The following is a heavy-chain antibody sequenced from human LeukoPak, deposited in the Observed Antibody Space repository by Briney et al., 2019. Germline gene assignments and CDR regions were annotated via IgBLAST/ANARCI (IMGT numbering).Heavy chain of an antibody. CDR1: GGSFSGYY. J-gene: IGHJ4*02. CDR3: ARWIVVVPAARRYFDY. Sequence: SETLSLTCAVYGGSFSGYYWSWIRQPPGKGLEWIGEINHSGSTNYNPSLKSRVTISVDTSKNQFSLKLSSVTAADTAVYYCARWIVVVPAARRYFDYWGQGNLVTVSS. CDR2: INHSGST. D-gene: IGHD2-2*01. V-gene: IGHV4-34*01.